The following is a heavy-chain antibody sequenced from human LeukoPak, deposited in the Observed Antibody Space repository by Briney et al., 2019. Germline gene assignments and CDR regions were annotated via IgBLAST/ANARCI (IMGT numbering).Heavy chain of an antibody. CDR3: ASNMVRGVPYFDY. Sequence: PSETLSLTCAVSGGSISSGGYSWSWIRQPPGKGLEWIGYIYYSGSTYYNPSLKSRVTISVDTSKNQFSLKLSSVTAADTAVYYCASNMVRGVPYFDYWGQGTLVTVSS. CDR2: IYYSGST. D-gene: IGHD3-10*01. CDR1: GGSISSGGYS. V-gene: IGHV4-30-4*07. J-gene: IGHJ4*02.